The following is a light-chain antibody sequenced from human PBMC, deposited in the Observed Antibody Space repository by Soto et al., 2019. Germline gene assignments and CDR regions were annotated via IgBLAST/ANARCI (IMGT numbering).Light chain of an antibody. CDR1: QNINYK. Sequence: EMVMTQSPATLSVSPGERVTLSCRASQNINYKLAWYQQRPGQAPRLLIQDASARATGTPVRFSGSGSETEFILTISSLQSEDFGVYYCQQSKDLYSFGQGTKLEIK. V-gene: IGKV3-15*01. CDR2: DAS. CDR3: QQSKDLYS. J-gene: IGKJ2*03.